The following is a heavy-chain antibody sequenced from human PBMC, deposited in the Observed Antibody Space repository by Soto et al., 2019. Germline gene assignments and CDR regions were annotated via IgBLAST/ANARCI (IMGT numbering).Heavy chain of an antibody. J-gene: IGHJ6*02. V-gene: IGHV5-51*01. CDR2: IYPGDSGT. CDR1: GYSFTSYW. Sequence: GESLKISCKGSGYSFTSYWIGWVRQMPGKGLEWMGIIYPGDSGTRYSPSFQGQVTISADKSISTAYLQWSSLKASDTAMYYCARQGDTAMAYYYYGMDVWGQGTTVTVSS. CDR3: ARQGDTAMAYYYYGMDV. D-gene: IGHD5-18*01.